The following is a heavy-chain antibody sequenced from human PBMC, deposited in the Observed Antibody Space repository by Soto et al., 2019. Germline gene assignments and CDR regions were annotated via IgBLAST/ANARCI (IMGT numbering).Heavy chain of an antibody. CDR3: ARKMPTMIVVVIQNWFDP. CDR2: INHSGST. D-gene: IGHD3-22*01. Sequence: PSETLSLTCSVSGGSISSSNYYWAWIRQPPGKGLEWIGSINHSGSTNYNPSLKSRVTISVDTSKNQFSLKLSSVTAADTAVYYCARKMPTMIVVVIQNWFDPWGQGTLVTVS. V-gene: IGHV4-39*07. J-gene: IGHJ5*02. CDR1: GGSISSSNYY.